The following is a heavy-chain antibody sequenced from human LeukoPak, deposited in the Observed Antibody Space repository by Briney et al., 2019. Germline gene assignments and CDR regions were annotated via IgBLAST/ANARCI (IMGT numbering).Heavy chain of an antibody. V-gene: IGHV3-30*18. CDR3: AKGSIAVAGAFDY. CDR1: GFTFSSYG. J-gene: IGHJ4*02. Sequence: PGRSLRLSCVASGFTFSSYGMHWVRQAPGKGLEWVAVISYDGSNKYYADSVKGRFTISRDNSKNTLYLQMNSLRAEDTAVHYCAKGSIAVAGAFDYWGQGTLVTVSS. D-gene: IGHD6-19*01. CDR2: ISYDGSNK.